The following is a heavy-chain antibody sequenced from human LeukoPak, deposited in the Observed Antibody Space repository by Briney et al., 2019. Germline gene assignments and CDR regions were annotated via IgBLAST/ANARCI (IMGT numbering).Heavy chain of an antibody. CDR2: ISSSTGTI. J-gene: IGHJ4*02. V-gene: IGHV3-48*01. CDR1: GFTFSSYS. D-gene: IGHD3-3*01. Sequence: GGSLRLSCAASGFTFSSYSMIWVRQAPAKGLEWVSYISSSTGTIYYADSVKGRFTISRDNAKNSLYLQMNSLRAEDTAVYYCARVSAIWSGYYRDYWGQGTLVTVSS. CDR3: ARVSAIWSGYYRDY.